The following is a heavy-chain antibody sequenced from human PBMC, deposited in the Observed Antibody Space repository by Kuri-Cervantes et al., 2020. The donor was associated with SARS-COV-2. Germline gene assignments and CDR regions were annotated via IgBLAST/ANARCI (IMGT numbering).Heavy chain of an antibody. CDR1: GFTFSSYA. V-gene: IGHV3-23*01. CDR3: AKPTVRGELAFDY. Sequence: GESLKTSCAASGFTFSSYAMSWVRQAPGKGLEWVSAISGSGGSTYYADSVKGRFTISRDNSKNTLYLQMNSLRAEDTAVYYCAKPTVRGELAFDYWGQGTLVTVSS. J-gene: IGHJ4*02. D-gene: IGHD3-10*01. CDR2: ISGSGGST.